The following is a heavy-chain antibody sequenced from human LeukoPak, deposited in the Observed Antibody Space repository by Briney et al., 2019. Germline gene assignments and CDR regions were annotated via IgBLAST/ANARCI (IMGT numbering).Heavy chain of an antibody. CDR1: SGSISGSSYF. Sequence: SETLSLTCTVSSGSISGSSYFCGWIRQPPGKGLEWIGSIYYSGSTYYNPSLKSRVTISVDTSKNQFSLKLSSVTAADTVVYYCARHYGPWGQGTLVTVSS. CDR2: IYYSGST. CDR3: ARHYGP. J-gene: IGHJ5*02. V-gene: IGHV4-39*01. D-gene: IGHD3-16*01.